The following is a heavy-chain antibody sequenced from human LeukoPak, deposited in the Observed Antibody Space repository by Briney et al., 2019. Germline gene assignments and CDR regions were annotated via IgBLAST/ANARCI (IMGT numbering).Heavy chain of an antibody. Sequence: PGGSLRLSCAASGFSFISYGMHWVRQAPGKGLEWVGVISDDGRSKDYADSVKGRFTISRDNSKDTLYLQMNSLGDEDTAVYYRAKRPSDYGDYVSYFDYWGQGTLVTVSS. CDR2: ISDDGRSK. D-gene: IGHD4-17*01. J-gene: IGHJ4*02. CDR1: GFSFISYG. CDR3: AKRPSDYGDYVSYFDY. V-gene: IGHV3-30*18.